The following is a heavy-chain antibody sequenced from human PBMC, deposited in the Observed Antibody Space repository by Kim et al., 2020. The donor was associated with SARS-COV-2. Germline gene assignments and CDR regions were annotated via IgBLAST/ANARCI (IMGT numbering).Heavy chain of an antibody. CDR2: IIPIFGTA. CDR3: ARGRKGGLNCGGDCYRHGWYFDL. CDR1: GGTFSSYA. D-gene: IGHD2-21*02. J-gene: IGHJ2*01. V-gene: IGHV1-69*13. Sequence: SVKVSCKASGGTFSSYAISWVRQAPGQGLEWMGGIIPIFGTANYAQKFQGRVTITADESTSTAYMELSSLRSEDTAVYYCARGRKGGLNCGGDCYRHGWYFDLWGRGTLVTVSS.